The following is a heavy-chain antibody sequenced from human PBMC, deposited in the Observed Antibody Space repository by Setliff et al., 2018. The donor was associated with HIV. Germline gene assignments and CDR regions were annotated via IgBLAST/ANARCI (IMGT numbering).Heavy chain of an antibody. V-gene: IGHV5-51*01. Sequence: ESLKISCTGSGYSFTNYWIGWVRQMPGKGLEWMGIIFPGDSDTRYSPSFQGQVTISADTSIGTAYLQWRSLKAPDTAMYYCARQPGRAAMGRENYYYYYMDAWGKGTTVTVSS. CDR2: IFPGDSDT. CDR1: GYSFTNYW. CDR3: ARQPGRAAMGRENYYYYYMDA. J-gene: IGHJ6*03. D-gene: IGHD2-2*01.